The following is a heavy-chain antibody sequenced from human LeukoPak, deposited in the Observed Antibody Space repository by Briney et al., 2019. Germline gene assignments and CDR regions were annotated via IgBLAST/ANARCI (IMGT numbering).Heavy chain of an antibody. CDR1: GGSVTDYY. Sequence: PSETLSLTCTVSGGSVTDYYWSWIRQSPGKGLEWIGYIYHTGSTSYSPSLKSRVTISADTSQNQFSLKLSSVTAADTAVYYCASRKLGNDYWGQGTLVTVSS. D-gene: IGHD7-27*01. J-gene: IGHJ4*02. V-gene: IGHV4-59*02. CDR3: ASRKLGNDY. CDR2: IYHTGST.